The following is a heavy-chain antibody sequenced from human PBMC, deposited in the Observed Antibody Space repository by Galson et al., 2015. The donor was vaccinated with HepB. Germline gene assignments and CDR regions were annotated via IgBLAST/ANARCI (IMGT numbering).Heavy chain of an antibody. Sequence: SLRLSCAASGFTFSNYAMSWVRQAPGKGLEWVSTISGSGGFTYYADSVGGRFTLSRDNSKNTLYLQMNSLRAEDTAVYYCAKSQSTNYWYFDLWGRRTLVTVS. CDR1: GFTFSNYA. CDR3: AKSQSTNYWYFDL. J-gene: IGHJ2*01. V-gene: IGHV3-23*01. CDR2: ISGSGGFT.